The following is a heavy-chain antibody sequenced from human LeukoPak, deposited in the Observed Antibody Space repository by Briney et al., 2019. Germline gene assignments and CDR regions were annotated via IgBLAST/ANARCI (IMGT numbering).Heavy chain of an antibody. D-gene: IGHD6-19*01. V-gene: IGHV4-39*02. CDR3: ARGGSGWPYFDY. CDR1: GDSISSSSYY. CDR2: IYYSGST. J-gene: IGHJ4*02. Sequence: PSETLSLTCTVSGDSISSSSYYWGWIRQPPGKGLEWIGSIYYSGSTYYNPSLKSRVTISVDTSKNHFSLKVSSVTAADTAVYYCARGGSGWPYFDYWGQGTLVTVSS.